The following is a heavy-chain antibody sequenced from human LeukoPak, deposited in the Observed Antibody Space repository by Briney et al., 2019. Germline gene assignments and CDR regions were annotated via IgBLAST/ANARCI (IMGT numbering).Heavy chain of an antibody. CDR1: GFTFSSYG. J-gene: IGHJ5*02. Sequence: GGSLRLFCAASGFTFSSYGMHWVRQAPGKGLEWVAFIRYDGSNKYYADSVKGRFTISRDNSKNTLYLQMNSLRAEDTAVYYCAKASSGYDEYNWFDPWGQGTLVTVSS. D-gene: IGHD5-12*01. CDR3: AKASSGYDEYNWFDP. CDR2: IRYDGSNK. V-gene: IGHV3-30*02.